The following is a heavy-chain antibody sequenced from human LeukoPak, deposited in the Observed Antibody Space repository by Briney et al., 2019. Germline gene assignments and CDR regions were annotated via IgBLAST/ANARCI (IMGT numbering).Heavy chain of an antibody. Sequence: PSETLSLTCAVYGGSFGGYYWSWIRQPPGKGLEWIGEINHSGSTNYNPSLKSRVTISVDTSKNQFSLKLSSVTAADTAVYYCARALGSPRDYWGQGTLVTVSS. CDR1: GGSFGGYY. CDR2: INHSGST. CDR3: ARALGSPRDY. V-gene: IGHV4-34*01. J-gene: IGHJ4*02. D-gene: IGHD7-27*01.